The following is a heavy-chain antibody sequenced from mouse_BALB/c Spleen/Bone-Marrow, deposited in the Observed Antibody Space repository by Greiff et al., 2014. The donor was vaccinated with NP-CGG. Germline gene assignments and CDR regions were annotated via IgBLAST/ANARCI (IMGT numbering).Heavy chain of an antibody. J-gene: IGHJ4*01. V-gene: IGHV5-12*02. CDR3: ARQLAYAMDY. Sequence: VQVKESGGGLVQPGGSLKLSCATSGFTFSDYYMYWVRQTPEKRLEWVAYITKGGGSTYYPDIVKGRFSISRDNAKNTLYLQMSRLKSEDTAMYYCARQLAYAMDYWGQGTSVTVSS. CDR2: ITKGGGST. CDR1: GFTFSDYY. D-gene: IGHD4-1*01.